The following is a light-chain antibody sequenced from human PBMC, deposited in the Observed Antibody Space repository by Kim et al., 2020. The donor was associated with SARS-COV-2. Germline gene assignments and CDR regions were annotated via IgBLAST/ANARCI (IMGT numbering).Light chain of an antibody. J-gene: IGLJ2*01. CDR2: AKN. CDR3: NSRDSSGTHVV. V-gene: IGLV3-19*01. Sequence: ALGQTVRITCQGDSLGNYYATWYQQKPGQAPVLVIYAKNNRPSGIPDRFSGSSSGNTASLTITGAQAEDEADYYCNSRDSSGTHVVFGGGTKVTVL. CDR1: SLGNYY.